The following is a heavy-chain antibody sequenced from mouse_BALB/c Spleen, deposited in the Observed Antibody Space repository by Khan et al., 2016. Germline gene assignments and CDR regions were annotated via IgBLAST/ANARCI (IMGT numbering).Heavy chain of an antibody. D-gene: IGHD2-10*02. J-gene: IGHJ4*01. CDR2: IRSKSNNYAT. Sequence: EVQLVESGGGLVQPKGSLKLSCAASGFTFNTYAMHWVCQAPGKGLEWVARIRSKSNNYATYYADSVKDRFTNSRDDSQSMLYLQMNNLKTEDTAIYYCVRDGYGNYYAMDYWGQGTSVTVSS. CDR1: GFTFNTYA. CDR3: VRDGYGNYYAMDY. V-gene: IGHV10-3*03.